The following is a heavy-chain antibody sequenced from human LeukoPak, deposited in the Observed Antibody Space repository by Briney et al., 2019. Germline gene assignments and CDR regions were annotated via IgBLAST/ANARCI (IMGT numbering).Heavy chain of an antibody. CDR1: GYTFTSYY. J-gene: IGHJ6*03. CDR2: INPSGGST. D-gene: IGHD6-6*01. CDR3: ARAPIAARPSPYMDV. V-gene: IGHV1-46*01. Sequence: ASVKVSCKASGYTFTSYYMHWVRQAPGQGLEWMGIINPSGGSTSYAQKFQGRVTMTRDTSTSIVYMELSSLRSEDTAVYYCARAPIAARPSPYMDVWGKGTTVTVSS.